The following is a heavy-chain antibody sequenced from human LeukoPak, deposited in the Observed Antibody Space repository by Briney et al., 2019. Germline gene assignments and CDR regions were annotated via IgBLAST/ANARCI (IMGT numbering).Heavy chain of an antibody. CDR1: GFSFSRYW. CDR2: IFGSGGSA. CDR3: GKTTTGYSSGRYPGWPVDY. V-gene: IGHV3-23*01. J-gene: IGHJ4*02. D-gene: IGHD6-19*01. Sequence: GGSLRLSCAASGFSFSRYWMSWVRQAPGKGLVWVSGIFGSGGSAHYADSVKGRFTISRDNSKNTVYLQMDSLRVEDTAVYYCGKTTTGYSSGRYPGWPVDYWGQGTLVTVSS.